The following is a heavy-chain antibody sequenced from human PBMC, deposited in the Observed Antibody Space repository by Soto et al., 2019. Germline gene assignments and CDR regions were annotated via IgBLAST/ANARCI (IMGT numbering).Heavy chain of an antibody. CDR2: ISGSGGST. J-gene: IGHJ4*02. Sequence: EVQLLESGGGLVQPGGSLRLSCAASGFTFSSYAMSWVRQAPGKGLEWVSAISGSGGSTYYADSGKGRFTISRDNSKNTRYLQMNSLGAEDTAVYYCAAWCVVVVAATGYWGQGTLVTVSS. V-gene: IGHV3-23*01. D-gene: IGHD2-15*01. CDR3: AAWCVVVVAATGY. CDR1: GFTFSSYA.